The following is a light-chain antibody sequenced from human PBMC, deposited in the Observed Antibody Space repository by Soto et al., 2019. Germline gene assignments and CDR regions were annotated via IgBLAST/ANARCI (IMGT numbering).Light chain of an antibody. CDR2: GAS. J-gene: IGKJ1*01. CDR1: QSVSSN. Sequence: EIVMTQSPATLSVSPGERATPSCRASQSVSSNLAWYQQKPGQAPRLLIYGASTRATGIPARFSGSRSGTEFPLTISSLQSEDFAVYYCQQYNNWPWTFGQGTKVEIK. CDR3: QQYNNWPWT. V-gene: IGKV3-15*01.